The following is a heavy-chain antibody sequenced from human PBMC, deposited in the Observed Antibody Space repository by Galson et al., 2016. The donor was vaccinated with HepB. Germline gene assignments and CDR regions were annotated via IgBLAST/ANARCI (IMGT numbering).Heavy chain of an antibody. D-gene: IGHD6-19*01. CDR1: GGSISSGDYY. Sequence: QVQLQESGPGLVKPSQTLSLTCTVSGGSISSGDYYWSWIRQPPGKGLEWIGYIYYSGSTYYNPSLKSRFTISVDTSKNQFSLKLSSVTAADTAVYYCARARYSSGLYNWFDPWGQGTLVTVSS. CDR2: IYYSGST. CDR3: ARARYSSGLYNWFDP. J-gene: IGHJ5*02. V-gene: IGHV4-30-4*01.